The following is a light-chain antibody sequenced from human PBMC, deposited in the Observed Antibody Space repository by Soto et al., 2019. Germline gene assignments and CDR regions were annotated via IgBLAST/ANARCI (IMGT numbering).Light chain of an antibody. J-gene: IGKJ3*01. V-gene: IGKV3-20*01. CDR1: QSVSSSY. Sequence: EIVLTQSPGTLSLSPGERATLSCRASQSVSSSYLAWYQQKPGQAPRLLIYGASSRATGIPDRFSGSASGTDFTLTICRLEPEDLALYYCQQYGSSLFTFGPRTKVDT. CDR2: GAS. CDR3: QQYGSSLFT.